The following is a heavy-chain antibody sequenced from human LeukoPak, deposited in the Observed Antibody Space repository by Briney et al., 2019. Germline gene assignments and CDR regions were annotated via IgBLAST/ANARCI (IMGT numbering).Heavy chain of an antibody. V-gene: IGHV1-2*06. CDR3: ARMYSSSWREEYYFDY. CDR2: INPNSGGT. CDR1: GYTFTGYY. D-gene: IGHD6-13*01. J-gene: IGHJ4*02. Sequence: GASVKVSCKASGYTFTGYYMHWVRQAPGQGPEWMGRINPNSGGTNYAQKFQGRVTMTRDTSISTAYMELSRLRSDDTAVYYCARMYSSSWREEYYFDYWGQGTLVTVSS.